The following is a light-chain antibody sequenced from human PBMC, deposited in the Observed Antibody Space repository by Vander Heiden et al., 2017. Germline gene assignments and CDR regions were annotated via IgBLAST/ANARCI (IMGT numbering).Light chain of an antibody. V-gene: IGKV4-1*01. J-gene: IGKJ3*01. Sequence: DLLVVSLGERATINCKSSQSVLYSSNNKNYLAWYQQKPGQPPKLLIYWASTRESGVPDRFSGSGSGTDFTLTISSLQAEDVAVYYCQQYYSTPFTFGPGTRVDIK. CDR1: QSVLYSSNNKNY. CDR3: QQYYSTPFT. CDR2: WAS.